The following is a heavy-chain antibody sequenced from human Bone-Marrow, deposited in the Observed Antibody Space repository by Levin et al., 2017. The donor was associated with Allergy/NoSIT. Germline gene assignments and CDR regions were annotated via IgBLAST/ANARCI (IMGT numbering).Heavy chain of an antibody. V-gene: IGHV3-49*04. D-gene: IGHD1-26*01. CDR3: SRGYPIDY. CDR1: GFTFGESP. J-gene: IGHJ4*02. Sequence: GGSLRLSCLTSGFTFGESPITWVRQAPGKGLEWVGFIRTKARGGTTECAASVRDRFVISRDDSNSIAYLQMNSLKIEDTALYFCSRGYPIDYWGQGTLVTVSS. CDR2: IRTKARGGTT.